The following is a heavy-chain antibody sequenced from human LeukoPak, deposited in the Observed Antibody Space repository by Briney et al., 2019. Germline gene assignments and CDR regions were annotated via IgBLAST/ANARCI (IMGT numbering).Heavy chain of an antibody. Sequence: SETLSLTCTVSGGSISSGGYYWSWIRQHPGKGLEWIGYIYYSGSTNYNPSLKSRVTISVDTSKNQFSLKLSSVTAADTAVYYCARAYYYYDSGYFDYWGQGTLVTVSS. D-gene: IGHD3-22*01. CDR3: ARAYYYYDSGYFDY. CDR1: GGSISSGGYY. V-gene: IGHV4-61*08. CDR2: IYYSGST. J-gene: IGHJ4*02.